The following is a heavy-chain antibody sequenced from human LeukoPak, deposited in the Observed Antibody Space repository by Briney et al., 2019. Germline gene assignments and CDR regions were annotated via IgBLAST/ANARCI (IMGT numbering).Heavy chain of an antibody. J-gene: IGHJ5*02. Sequence: NPGGSLRLSCAASGFTFSSYSMNWARQAPGKGLEWVSSISSSSSYIYYADSVKGRFTISRDNAKNSLYLQMNSLRAEDTAVYYCASGGVLLWFGEFHNWFDPWGQGTLVTVSS. CDR3: ASGGVLLWFGEFHNWFDP. D-gene: IGHD3-10*01. CDR1: GFTFSSYS. V-gene: IGHV3-21*01. CDR2: ISSSSSYI.